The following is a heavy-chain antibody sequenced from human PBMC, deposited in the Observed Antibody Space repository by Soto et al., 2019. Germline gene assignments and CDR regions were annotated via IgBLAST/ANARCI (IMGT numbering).Heavy chain of an antibody. CDR1: GFTFSSYA. Sequence: EVQLLESGGGLVQPGGSLRLSCAASGFTFSSYAMSWVRQGPGKGLEWVSAISGSGGSTYYADSVNGRFTISRDNSKNTLYLQMNSLRAEDTAVYYCAKDSPNYYDSSGYLGIDYWGQGTLVTVSS. CDR3: AKDSPNYYDSSGYLGIDY. CDR2: ISGSGGST. V-gene: IGHV3-23*01. J-gene: IGHJ4*02. D-gene: IGHD3-22*01.